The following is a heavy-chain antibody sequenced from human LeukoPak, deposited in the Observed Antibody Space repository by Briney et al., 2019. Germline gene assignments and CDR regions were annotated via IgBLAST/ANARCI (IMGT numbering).Heavy chain of an antibody. J-gene: IGHJ4*02. CDR2: ISGSGGST. Sequence: GGTLRLSCAASGFTFSSYGMSWVRQAPGKGLEWVSAISGSGGSTYYADSVKGRFTISRDNSKNTLYLQMNSLRAEDTAVYYCAKLGDILTGYPYYFDYWGQGTLVTVSS. V-gene: IGHV3-23*01. CDR1: GFTFSSYG. D-gene: IGHD3-9*01. CDR3: AKLGDILTGYPYYFDY.